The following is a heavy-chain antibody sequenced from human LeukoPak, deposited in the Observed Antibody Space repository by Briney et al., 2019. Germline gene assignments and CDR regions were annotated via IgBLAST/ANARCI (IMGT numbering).Heavy chain of an antibody. CDR3: ARQGYYGASPYYFDY. Sequence: GESLKISCKGSGYSFTSYWIGWVRQMPGKGLEWMGIIYPGGSDTRYSPSFQGQVTISADRSISTAYLQWSSLKASDTAMYYCARQGYYGASPYYFDYWGQGTLVTVSS. D-gene: IGHD3-3*01. J-gene: IGHJ4*02. CDR2: IYPGGSDT. V-gene: IGHV5-51*01. CDR1: GYSFTSYW.